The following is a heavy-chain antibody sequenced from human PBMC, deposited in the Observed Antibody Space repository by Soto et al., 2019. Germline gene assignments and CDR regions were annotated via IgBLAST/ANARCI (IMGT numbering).Heavy chain of an antibody. CDR3: ARDVGATGD. Sequence: QVQLVQSGAEVKKPGASVKVSCKASGYTFTSYAMHWVRQAPGQRLEWMGWINAGNGNTKYSQKFQGRVTITRDTSARTSYMVLSMLTSDDTAVYYCARDVGATGDWGQGTLVTVSS. J-gene: IGHJ4*02. D-gene: IGHD1-26*01. CDR2: INAGNGNT. CDR1: GYTFTSYA. V-gene: IGHV1-3*01.